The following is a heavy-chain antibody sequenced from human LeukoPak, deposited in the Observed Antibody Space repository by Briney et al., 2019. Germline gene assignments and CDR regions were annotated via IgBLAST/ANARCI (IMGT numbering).Heavy chain of an antibody. CDR2: ISSSSSYI. CDR3: ARILRYFDGLDY. Sequence: GGSLRLSCAASGFTFSGYSMNWVRQAPGKGLEWVSSISSSSSYIYYADSVKGRFTISRDNAKNSLYLQMNSLRAEDTAVYYCARILRYFDGLDYWGQGTLVTVSS. J-gene: IGHJ4*02. CDR1: GFTFSGYS. D-gene: IGHD3-9*01. V-gene: IGHV3-21*01.